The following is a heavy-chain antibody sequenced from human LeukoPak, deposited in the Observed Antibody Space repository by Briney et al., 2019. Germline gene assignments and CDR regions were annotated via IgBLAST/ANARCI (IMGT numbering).Heavy chain of an antibody. D-gene: IGHD5-12*01. V-gene: IGHV3-23*01. Sequence: SGGSLRLSCVVSGFTFSSYAMSWVRQAPGKGLEGVSTISGSGGSTFYADSVKGRFTISRDNSKNTLYLQMNSLRAEDTAVYYCAKSGYVYYWGQGTLVTVSS. CDR2: ISGSGGST. CDR1: GFTFSSYA. J-gene: IGHJ4*02. CDR3: AKSGYVYY.